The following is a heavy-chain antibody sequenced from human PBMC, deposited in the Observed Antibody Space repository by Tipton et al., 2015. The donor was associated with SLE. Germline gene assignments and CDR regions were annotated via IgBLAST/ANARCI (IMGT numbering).Heavy chain of an antibody. D-gene: IGHD6-13*01. CDR3: ARRGDYSSSWYVAFYYYMDV. Sequence: TLSLTCAVYGGSFSGYYWSWIRQPPGKGLEWIGEINHSGSTNYKSSLKSRLTISVDTSKNQFSLKLSSVTAADTAVHYCARRGDYSSSWYVAFYYYMDVWGKGITVTVS. CDR2: INHSGST. CDR1: GGSFSGYY. J-gene: IGHJ6*03. V-gene: IGHV4-34*01.